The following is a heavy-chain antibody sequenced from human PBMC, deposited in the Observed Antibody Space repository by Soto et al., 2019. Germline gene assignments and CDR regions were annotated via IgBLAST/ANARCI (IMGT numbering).Heavy chain of an antibody. D-gene: IGHD2-15*01. Sequence: GASVKVSCKVSGYTLTELSMHWVRQAPGKGLEWIGGFDPEDGETIYAQKFQGRVTMTEDTSTDTAYMELSSLRSEDTAVYYCATFPYCSGGSCTNIRGGAFDYWGQGTLVTVSS. V-gene: IGHV1-24*01. CDR3: ATFPYCSGGSCTNIRGGAFDY. CDR1: GYTLTELS. CDR2: FDPEDGET. J-gene: IGHJ4*02.